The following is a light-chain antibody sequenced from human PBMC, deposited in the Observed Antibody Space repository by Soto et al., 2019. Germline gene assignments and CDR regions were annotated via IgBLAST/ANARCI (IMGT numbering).Light chain of an antibody. CDR1: SGHNNYA. J-gene: IGLJ2*01. CDR2: LNSDGSH. Sequence: QLVLTQSHSASASLGASVKLTCTLSSGHNNYAIAWHQQQPEKGPRYLMKLNSDGSHSKGDGIPDRFSGSSSGTERYLIISSLHSEDEADYYCQTWGTGIVVFGGGTKLTVL. CDR3: QTWGTGIVV. V-gene: IGLV4-69*01.